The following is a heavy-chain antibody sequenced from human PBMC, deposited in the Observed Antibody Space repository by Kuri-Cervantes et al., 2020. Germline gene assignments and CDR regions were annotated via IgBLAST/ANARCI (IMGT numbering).Heavy chain of an antibody. CDR1: GGSFSGYY. J-gene: IGHJ6*02. Sequence: GSLRLSCAVYGGSFSGYYWSWIRQPPGKGLEWIGEINHSGSTNYNPSLKSRVTISVDTSKNQFSLKLSSVTAADTAVYYCARLISGYYYYGMDVWGQGTTVTVSS. CDR3: ARLISGYYYYGMDV. CDR2: INHSGST. D-gene: IGHD2-15*01. V-gene: IGHV4-34*01.